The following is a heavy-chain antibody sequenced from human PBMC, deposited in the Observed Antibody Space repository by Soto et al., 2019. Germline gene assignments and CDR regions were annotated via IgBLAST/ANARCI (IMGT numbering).Heavy chain of an antibody. J-gene: IGHJ6*02. CDR1: GSTFPSYG. CDR3: ARADSSSWYSQVYYYYCTDV. V-gene: IGHV1-18*04. D-gene: IGHD6-13*01. CDR2: ISAYNGNS. Sequence: ASVKVSCKASGSTFPSYGISWVRQAPGKGLEWMGWISAYNGNSNYAQMFQGRVTMTTDPFTSTAYIELRSLISDDTAVYYCARADSSSWYSQVYYYYCTDVGGQGTTVTVS.